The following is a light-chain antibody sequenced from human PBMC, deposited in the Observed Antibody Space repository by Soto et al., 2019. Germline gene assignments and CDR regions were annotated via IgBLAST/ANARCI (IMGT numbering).Light chain of an antibody. J-gene: IGKJ5*01. CDR3: QQRSDSIT. V-gene: IGKV3-11*01. CDR1: HSVTTH. Sequence: IVLTQSPDALSLSPGERATLSCWARHSVTTHVAWFQQRPGQTPRLLIYDASTRAPGIPARFSGRGSGADFTLTISILEPEDFAVYYCQQRSDSITFGQGTRLEIK. CDR2: DAS.